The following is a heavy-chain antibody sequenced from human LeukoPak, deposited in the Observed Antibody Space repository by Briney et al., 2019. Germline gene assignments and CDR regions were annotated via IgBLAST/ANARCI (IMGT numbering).Heavy chain of an antibody. CDR3: ARDLFLPGDPSSGYYYYMDV. D-gene: IGHD2-21*01. CDR1: GYTFTGYY. V-gene: IGHV1-2*06. CDR2: INPNSGGT. J-gene: IGHJ6*03. Sequence: ASVKVSCKASGYTFTGYYMHWVRQAPGQGLEWMGRINPNSGGTNYAQKFQGRVTMTRDTSISTAYMELSRLRSDDTALYYCARDLFLPGDPSSGYYYYMDVWGKGTTVTVSS.